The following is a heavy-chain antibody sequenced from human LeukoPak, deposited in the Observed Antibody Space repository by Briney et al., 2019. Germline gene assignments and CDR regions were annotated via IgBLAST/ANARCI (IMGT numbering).Heavy chain of an antibody. CDR3: AKDAVAGQYYFDF. CDR1: GFTFSSYR. J-gene: IGHJ4*02. Sequence: PGGSLRLSCAASGFTFSSYRMHWVPQAPGKGLEWVAVVSYDGSNKYYADSVKGRFTISRDNSKNTLYLQMNSPRAEDTAVYYCAKDAVAGQYYFDFWGQGTLVTVSS. D-gene: IGHD6-19*01. CDR2: VSYDGSNK. V-gene: IGHV3-30*18.